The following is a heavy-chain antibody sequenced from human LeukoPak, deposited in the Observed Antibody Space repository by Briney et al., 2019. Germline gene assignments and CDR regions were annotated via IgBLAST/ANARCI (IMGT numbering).Heavy chain of an antibody. J-gene: IGHJ6*02. CDR3: AKASVAGRLSGMDV. D-gene: IGHD6-19*01. CDR1: GFSFSSYA. V-gene: IGHV3-23*01. Sequence: GGSLRLSCAASGFSFSSYAMRWVRQAPGRGLEWVSSLTGSGDAKYYADSVKGRFTISRDNSKNTLYLQMNNLGPEDTAVYYCAKASVAGRLSGMDVWGQGTTVTVSS. CDR2: LTGSGDAK.